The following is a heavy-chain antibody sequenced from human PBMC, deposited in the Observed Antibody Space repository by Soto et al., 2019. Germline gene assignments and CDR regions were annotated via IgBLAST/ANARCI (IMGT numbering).Heavy chain of an antibody. CDR2: VSAGGDMT. Sequence: DVQLLESGGDLVQPGGSLRLSCAASGFTFSSYAMSWVRQAPGKGLEWVSSVSAGGDMTYYSDSVKGRFTISRDNSNNELFLQMNSLRAEDTALYYCARGDLGGSGSAASYYYSGLDVWGQGTTVTVSS. V-gene: IGHV3-23*01. J-gene: IGHJ6*02. CDR3: ARGDLGGSGSAASYYYSGLDV. D-gene: IGHD3-10*01. CDR1: GFTFSSYA.